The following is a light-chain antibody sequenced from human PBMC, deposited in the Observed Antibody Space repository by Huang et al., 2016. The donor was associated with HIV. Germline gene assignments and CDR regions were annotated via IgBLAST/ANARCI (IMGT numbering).Light chain of an antibody. J-gene: IGKJ4*02. V-gene: IGKV1-12*01. CDR2: ASS. CDR1: QDVNKW. Sequence: DIKMTQSPSSVSASIGDRVSFTCRASQDVNKWLAWYQQKPGVAPKLLVYASSTLQSGAPSRFRGSGSGTHFTHTINNLQAEDFATYFCQQSVTFPLTFGGGTKVELK. CDR3: QQSVTFPLT.